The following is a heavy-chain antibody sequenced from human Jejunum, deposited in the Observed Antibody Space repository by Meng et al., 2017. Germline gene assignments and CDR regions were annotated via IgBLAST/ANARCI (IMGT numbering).Heavy chain of an antibody. CDR1: GGSVSSGSSY. D-gene: IGHD6-19*01. Sequence: SETLSLTCTVAGGSVSSGSSYWSWIRQPAGKGLEYIGRIYASGSTNYNPSLKSRVSTSVDMSKNQFSLNLTSVTAADTAVYYCARGLSVGNTGYYFDSWGQGTLVTVSS. V-gene: IGHV4-61*02. CDR3: ARGLSVGNTGYYFDS. J-gene: IGHJ4*02. CDR2: IYASGST.